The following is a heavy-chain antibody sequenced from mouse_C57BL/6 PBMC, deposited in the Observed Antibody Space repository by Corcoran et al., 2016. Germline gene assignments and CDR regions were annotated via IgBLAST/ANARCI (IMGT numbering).Heavy chain of an antibody. Sequence: QVTLKESGPGILQSSQTLSLTCSFSGFSLSTSGMGVSWIRQPSGKGLEWLAHIYWDDDKRYNPSLKSRLTISKDTSRNQVFLKITSVDTADTSTYYCSRDTTVVAPGAMDYLGQGTSVTVSS. V-gene: IGHV8-12*01. CDR2: IYWDDDK. CDR1: GFSLSTSGMG. CDR3: SRDTTVVAPGAMDY. D-gene: IGHD1-1*01. J-gene: IGHJ4*01.